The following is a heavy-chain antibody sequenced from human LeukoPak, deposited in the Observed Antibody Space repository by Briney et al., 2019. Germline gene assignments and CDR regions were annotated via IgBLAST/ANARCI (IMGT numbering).Heavy chain of an antibody. CDR3: ARDPLGQPTYYFDY. J-gene: IGHJ4*02. Sequence: GGSLRLSCAASGFTFSSYAMHWVRQAPGKGLDWVAVISYDGSIKYYADSVKGRFTISRDNSKNTLYLQMNSLRADDTAVFHCARDPLGQPTYYFDYWGQGTQVTVSS. D-gene: IGHD6-13*01. CDR2: ISYDGSIK. V-gene: IGHV3-30*04. CDR1: GFTFSSYA.